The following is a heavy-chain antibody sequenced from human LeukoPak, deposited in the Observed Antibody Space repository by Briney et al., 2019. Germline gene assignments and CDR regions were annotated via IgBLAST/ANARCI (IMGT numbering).Heavy chain of an antibody. Sequence: PGGSLRLSCAASGFTFSSYAMHWVRQAPGKGLEWVAVISYEGSKKYYADSVKGRFTISRDNSKNTLYLQMNSLRADDTAVYYCARNRIYCSSTSCYSRNLRANWFDPWGQGTLVTVSS. CDR3: ARNRIYCSSTSCYSRNLRANWFDP. J-gene: IGHJ5*02. CDR1: GFTFSSYA. D-gene: IGHD2-2*01. CDR2: ISYEGSKK. V-gene: IGHV3-30-3*01.